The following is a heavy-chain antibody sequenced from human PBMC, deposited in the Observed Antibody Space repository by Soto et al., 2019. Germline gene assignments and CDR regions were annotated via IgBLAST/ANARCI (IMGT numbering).Heavy chain of an antibody. V-gene: IGHV3-53*01. J-gene: IGHJ4*02. Sequence: GGSLRLSCAASGFTVSSNYMSWVRQAPGKGLGWVSLIYSGGSTYYADSVKGRFTISRDNSKNTLYLQMNSLRAEDTAVYFCARDRGAAAPGNFDYWGQGTLVTVSS. CDR1: GFTVSSNY. D-gene: IGHD6-13*01. CDR2: IYSGGST. CDR3: ARDRGAAAPGNFDY.